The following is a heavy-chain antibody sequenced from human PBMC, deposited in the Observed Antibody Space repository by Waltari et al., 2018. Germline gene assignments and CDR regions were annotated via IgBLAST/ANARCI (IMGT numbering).Heavy chain of an antibody. V-gene: IGHV3-30-3*01. CDR1: GFSVRNYA. CDR2: IFKDGSDK. CDR3: ARVLGISNFDY. J-gene: IGHJ4*02. Sequence: QVQLVESGGGVVLPGTSLRLSCEVSGFSVRNYAMHWVRQPPGKGREWRGRIFKDGSDKYSEDSVKGRFTISRDESKNTVYLQINSLRGEDTAVYYCARVLGISNFDYWGQGALVTVSS.